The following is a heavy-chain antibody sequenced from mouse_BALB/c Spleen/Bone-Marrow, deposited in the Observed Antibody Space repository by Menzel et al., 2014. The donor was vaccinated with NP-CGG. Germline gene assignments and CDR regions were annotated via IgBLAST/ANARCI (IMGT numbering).Heavy chain of an antibody. CDR1: GFAFSSYD. CDR3: ARPLTGAYFDY. V-gene: IGHV5-9*02. D-gene: IGHD4-1*01. J-gene: IGHJ2*01. CDR2: ISSGGSYT. Sequence: EVKVVESGGGLVKPGGSLKLSCAASGFAFSSYDMSWVRQTPEKGLGWVATISSGGSYTYYPDSVKGRFTISRDNARNTLYLQMSSLRSEDTALYYCARPLTGAYFDYWGQGTTLTVSS.